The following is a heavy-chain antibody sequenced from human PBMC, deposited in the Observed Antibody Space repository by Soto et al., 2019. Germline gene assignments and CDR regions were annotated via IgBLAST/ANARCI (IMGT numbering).Heavy chain of an antibody. D-gene: IGHD6-19*01. CDR3: ARDVFPGIVVAGTWFDP. J-gene: IGHJ5*02. CDR1: GFTFSSYS. Sequence: GGSLRLSCAASGFTFSSYSMNWVRQAPGKGLEWVSYISTTSSPIYYADSVRGRFTISRDDAKNSLYLQLNSLRDEDTAVYYCARDVFPGIVVAGTWFDPWGQGTLVTVSS. CDR2: ISTTSSPI. V-gene: IGHV3-48*02.